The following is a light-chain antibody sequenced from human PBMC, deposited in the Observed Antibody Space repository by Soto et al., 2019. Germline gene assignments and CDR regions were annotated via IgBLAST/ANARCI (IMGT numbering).Light chain of an antibody. V-gene: IGKV3-20*01. J-gene: IGKJ1*01. CDR1: QSVSSSY. CDR3: QQYCNSPRT. CDR2: GAS. Sequence: SLLTHSPDTLSLSPGERAPLSCRAGQSVSSSYVACHELKPGQAPRLLIYGASSRDTGISDRFSGSGSGTEFTLTISRLEPEDFAVYYCQQYCNSPRTFGQGTKVDIK.